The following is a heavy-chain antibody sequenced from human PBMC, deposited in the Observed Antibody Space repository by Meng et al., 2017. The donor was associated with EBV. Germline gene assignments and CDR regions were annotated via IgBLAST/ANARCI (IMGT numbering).Heavy chain of an antibody. CDR3: ARAEIAAAGRLDY. D-gene: IGHD6-13*01. Sequence: QVQLVQAGAEVKKPGSSVKVSCNASGGTFSSYAISWVRQAPGQGLEWMGGIIPIFGTANYAQKFQGRVTITADKSTSTAYMELSSLRSEDTAVYYCARAEIAAAGRLDYWGQGTLVTVSS. CDR2: IIPIFGTA. CDR1: GGTFSSYA. J-gene: IGHJ4*02. V-gene: IGHV1-69*06.